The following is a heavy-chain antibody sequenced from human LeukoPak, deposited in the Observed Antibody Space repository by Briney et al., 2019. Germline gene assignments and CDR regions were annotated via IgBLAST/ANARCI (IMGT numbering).Heavy chain of an antibody. V-gene: IGHV3-66*01. CDR3: ARGKSGIYTRPFDY. D-gene: IGHD1-26*01. CDR1: GFSVSDTY. J-gene: IGHJ4*02. CDR2: LYSGGST. Sequence: GGSLRLSCAASGFSVSDTYMSWVRQAPGKGLEWVSLLYSGGSTHYADSVKGRFTISRDKSKNMLSLQMNSLRAEDTAVYYCARGKSGIYTRPFDYWGQGTLVSVSS.